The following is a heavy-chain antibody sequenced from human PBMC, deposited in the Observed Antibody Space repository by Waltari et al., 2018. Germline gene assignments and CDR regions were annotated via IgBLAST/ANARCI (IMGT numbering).Heavy chain of an antibody. Sequence: QVQLVQSGAEVKKPGASVRVSCQASGYIFTSYYIHWVRQVPGQGLEWMGMINAGGGSTTSAQKFQDRITVIRDTSTSTVYMELSSLRSEDTAVYYCAKEGRSLGGSSWLDPWGQGTLVTVSS. D-gene: IGHD3-16*01. CDR2: INAGGGST. J-gene: IGHJ5*02. CDR3: AKEGRSLGGSSWLDP. V-gene: IGHV1-46*01. CDR1: GYIFTSYY.